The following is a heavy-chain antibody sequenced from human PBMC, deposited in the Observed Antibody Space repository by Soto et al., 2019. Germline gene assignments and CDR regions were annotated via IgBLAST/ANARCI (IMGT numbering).Heavy chain of an antibody. CDR3: AKSLVFVDHAYMDV. Sequence: QDQLVQSGAEVRKPGASVKVSCEASGGSFISYIFTWVRQAPAQGLVWMGSSIPIQGRADYALKFQDRGTITADRSTQTVYMELRSLRPEDTALYYCAKSLVFVDHAYMDVWGKGTTVTVSS. V-gene: IGHV1-69*02. CDR2: SIPIQGRA. J-gene: IGHJ6*03. CDR1: GGSFISYI. D-gene: IGHD2-21*01.